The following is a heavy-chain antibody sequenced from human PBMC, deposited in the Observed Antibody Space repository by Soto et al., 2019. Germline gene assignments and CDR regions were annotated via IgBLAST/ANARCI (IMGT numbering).Heavy chain of an antibody. Sequence: EVQLLESGGGLVQPGGSLRLSCTASGFTFSNYAMSWVRQAPGKGLEWVSAITRTDSTYYADSEKGRFTISRDNSRNTLYLQMNSLGAEDAALYYCAKALVGEVGATDYWGQGTLVTVSS. D-gene: IGHD1-26*01. V-gene: IGHV3-23*01. CDR3: AKALVGEVGATDY. J-gene: IGHJ4*02. CDR1: GFTFSNYA. CDR2: ITRTDST.